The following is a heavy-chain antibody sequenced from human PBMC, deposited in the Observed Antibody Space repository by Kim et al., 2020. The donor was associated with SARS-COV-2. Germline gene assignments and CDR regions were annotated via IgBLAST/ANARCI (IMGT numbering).Heavy chain of an antibody. J-gene: IGHJ4*02. CDR2: ISSDGSDQ. Sequence: GGSLRLSCAASGFTFNRHGMHWVRQAPGKGLEWVAIISSDGSDQYYVDSVKGRFTLSRDNSKNTLYLQMNSLRAEDTAVYYCAKPLSNMNGYYYIFDYWGQGTLVIVSS. V-gene: IGHV3-30*18. D-gene: IGHD3-22*01. CDR1: GFTFNRHG. CDR3: AKPLSNMNGYYYIFDY.